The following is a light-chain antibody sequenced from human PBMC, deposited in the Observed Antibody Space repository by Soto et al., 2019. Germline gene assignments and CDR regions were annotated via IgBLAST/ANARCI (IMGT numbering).Light chain of an antibody. V-gene: IGKV4-1*01. J-gene: IGKJ4*01. CDR2: WAS. CDR1: QSVLSTSNNRNY. Sequence: DIVMTQSPDSLAVSLGERATISCRSSQSVLSTSNNRNYLAWYRQNPGQPPKLLLYWASTRESGVPDRFRGSGSGTDFTLTISGLQPEDFAAYYCQQLRSYPSTFGGGTKVDIK. CDR3: QQLRSYPST.